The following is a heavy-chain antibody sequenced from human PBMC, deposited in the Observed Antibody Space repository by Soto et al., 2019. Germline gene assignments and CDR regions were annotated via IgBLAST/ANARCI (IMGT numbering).Heavy chain of an antibody. CDR3: ARQTRPRNWFDP. J-gene: IGHJ5*02. Sequence: SGGSLRLSCAASGFTFSSYAMHWVRQAPGKGLEWVAVISYDGSNKYYADSVKGRFTISRDNSKNTLYLQMNSLRAEDTAVYYCARQTRPRNWFDPWGQGTLVTVSS. V-gene: IGHV3-30-3*01. CDR2: ISYDGSNK. CDR1: GFTFSSYA.